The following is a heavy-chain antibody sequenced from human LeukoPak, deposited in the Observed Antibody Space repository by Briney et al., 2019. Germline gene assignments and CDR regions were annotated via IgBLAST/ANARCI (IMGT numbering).Heavy chain of an antibody. J-gene: IGHJ3*02. Sequence: PGGSLRLSCAASGFTFSSYSMNWVRQAPGKGLEWVSSISSSSSYIYYADSVKGRFTISRDNAKNSLYLQMNSLRAEDTAVYYCAIDSEVLRYFDWLSTVDAFDIWGQGTMVTVSS. CDR3: AIDSEVLRYFDWLSTVDAFDI. CDR2: ISSSSSYI. D-gene: IGHD3-9*01. V-gene: IGHV3-21*01. CDR1: GFTFSSYS.